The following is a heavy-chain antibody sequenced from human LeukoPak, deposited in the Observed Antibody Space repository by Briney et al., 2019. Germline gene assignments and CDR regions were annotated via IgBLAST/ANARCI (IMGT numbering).Heavy chain of an antibody. V-gene: IGHV1-2*02. CDR2: IIPDSGGT. Sequence: ASVKVSCKASGYTLTEYYIHWVRQAPGQGLEWMGFIIPDSGGTTYQQNFQGRVTMTRDTSISTFYMELSSLRPDDTAVYYCSTEDKYCTGANCSVFWGQGTLVTVSS. CDR3: STEDKYCTGANCSVF. D-gene: IGHD2-8*02. J-gene: IGHJ4*02. CDR1: GYTLTEYY.